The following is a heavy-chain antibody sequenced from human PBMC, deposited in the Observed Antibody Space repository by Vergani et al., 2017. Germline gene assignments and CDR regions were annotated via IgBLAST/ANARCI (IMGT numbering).Heavy chain of an antibody. CDR1: GGSISSGDHC. V-gene: IGHV4-31*11. J-gene: IGHJ3*02. CDR3: ARAPIGSXIFGVVIIRFAFDI. Sequence: QVQLQESGPGVVKPSQTLALTCAVSGGSISSGDHCWTWIRQRPGKGLEWIGYIYYSGSTYYNPSLKSRVTISVDTSKNQFSLKLSSVTAADTAVYYCARAPIGSXIFGVVIIRFAFDIWGQGTMVTVSS. D-gene: IGHD3-3*01. CDR2: IYYSGST.